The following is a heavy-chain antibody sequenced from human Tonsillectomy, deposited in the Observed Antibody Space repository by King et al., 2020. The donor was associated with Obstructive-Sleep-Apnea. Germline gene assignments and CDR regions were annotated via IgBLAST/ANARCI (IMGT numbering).Heavy chain of an antibody. CDR1: GGSFSDYY. D-gene: IGHD6-13*01. CDR2: LNHSRST. J-gene: IGHJ5*02. V-gene: IGHV4-34*01. Sequence: VQLQQWGAGLLKPSETLSLTCAVFGGSFSDYYWSWIRQPPGKGLEWIGELNHSRSTNYNPALKSRVTISIDTSKNQFSLKLNSVTAADTAVYYCARGSGAAAVNWFDPWGQGTLVTVSS. CDR3: ARGSGAAAVNWFDP.